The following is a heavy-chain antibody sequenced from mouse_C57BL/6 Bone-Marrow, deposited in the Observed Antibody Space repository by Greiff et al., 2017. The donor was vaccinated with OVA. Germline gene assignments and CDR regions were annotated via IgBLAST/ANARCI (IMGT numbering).Heavy chain of an antibody. CDR3: ARQGLRRLYYFDY. CDR1: GFTFRSYG. J-gene: IGHJ2*01. CDR2: ISSGGSYT. D-gene: IGHD2-4*01. V-gene: IGHV5-6*01. Sequence: EVHLVESGGDLVKPGGSLKLSCAASGFTFRSYGMSWVRQTPDKRLEWVATISSGGSYTYYPDSVKGRFTISRDNAKNTLYLQMSSLKSEDTAMYYCARQGLRRLYYFDYWGQGTTLTVSS.